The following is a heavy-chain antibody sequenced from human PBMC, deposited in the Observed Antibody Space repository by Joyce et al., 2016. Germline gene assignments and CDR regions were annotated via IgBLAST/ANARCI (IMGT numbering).Heavy chain of an antibody. CDR3: ARVSELVDF. CDR1: GFTFRHFP. D-gene: IGHD3-3*01. CDR2: ITADGGTL. Sequence: EVQLMVSGGGLVQPGESLRLSCEASGFTFRHFPVTWVRQATGRGLEWISYITADGGTLFYADSVKGRFTVSRDNAKAFLQMNNVTAEDTAVYFCARVSELVDFWGQGSLVSVSA. V-gene: IGHV3-48*01. J-gene: IGHJ4*02.